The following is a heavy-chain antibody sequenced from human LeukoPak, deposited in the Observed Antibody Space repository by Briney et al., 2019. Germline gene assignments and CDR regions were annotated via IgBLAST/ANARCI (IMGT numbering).Heavy chain of an antibody. V-gene: IGHV1-58*01. Sequence: GASVKVSCKASGFTFTSSAVQWVRQARGQRLEWIGRIVVGSGNTNYAQKFQERVTITRDMSTSTAYMELSSLRSEDTAVYYCARAEMATKLAQERLDYWGQGTLVTVSS. D-gene: IGHD5-24*01. CDR2: IVVGSGNT. J-gene: IGHJ4*02. CDR1: GFTFTSSA. CDR3: ARAEMATKLAQERLDY.